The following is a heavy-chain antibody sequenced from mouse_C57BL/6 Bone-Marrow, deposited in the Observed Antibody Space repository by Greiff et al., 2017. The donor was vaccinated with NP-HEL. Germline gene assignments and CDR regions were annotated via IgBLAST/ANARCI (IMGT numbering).Heavy chain of an antibody. D-gene: IGHD1-1*01. CDR3: TTLYYYGSSYPAWFAY. CDR2: IDPENGDT. CDR1: GFNIKDDY. Sequence: EVQVVESGAELVRPGASVKLSCTASGFNIKDDYMHWVKQRPEQGLEWIGWIDPENGDTEYASKFQGKATITADTSSNTAYLQLSSLTSEDTAVYYCTTLYYYGSSYPAWFAYWGQGTLVTVSA. J-gene: IGHJ3*01. V-gene: IGHV14-4*01.